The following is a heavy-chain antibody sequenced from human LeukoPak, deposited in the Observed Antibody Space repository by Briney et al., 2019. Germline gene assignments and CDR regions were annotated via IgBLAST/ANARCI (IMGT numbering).Heavy chain of an antibody. V-gene: IGHV3-30*04. D-gene: IGHD3-10*01. J-gene: IGHJ6*02. CDR1: GFTFSSYA. CDR3: ARDMVRGLYYYYGMDV. CDR2: ISYDGSNK. Sequence: PGRSLRLSCAASGFTFSSYAMHWVRQAPGKGLEWVSVISYDGSNKYYADSVKGRFTISRDNSKNTLYLQMNSLRAEDTAVYYYARDMVRGLYYYYGMDVWGQGTTVTVSS.